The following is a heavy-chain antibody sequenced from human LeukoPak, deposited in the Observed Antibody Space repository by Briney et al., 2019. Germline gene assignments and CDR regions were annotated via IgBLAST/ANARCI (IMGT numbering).Heavy chain of an antibody. CDR1: GVTLSSYA. V-gene: IGHV3-7*03. Sequence: GGSLRLSCAASGVTLSSYAMSWARQAPGKGLEWVANIKQDGSEKYYVDSVKGRFTISRDNAKNSLYLQMNSLRAEDTAVYYCARAMDVWGQGTTVTVSS. CDR3: ARAMDV. CDR2: IKQDGSEK. J-gene: IGHJ6*02.